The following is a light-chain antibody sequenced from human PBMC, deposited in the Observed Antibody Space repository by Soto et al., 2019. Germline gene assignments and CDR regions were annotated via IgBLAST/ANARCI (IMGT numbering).Light chain of an antibody. V-gene: IGLV2-14*03. CDR1: SSDVGGFNS. CDR2: DVV. CDR3: SSYTSTMTNV. Sequence: QSALTQPASVSGSPGQSITISCTGTSSDVGGFNSVSWYQLRPGTAPKLILYDVVDRPSVVSYRFSGSKSGNTASLTISGLQAADEADYFCSSYTSTMTNVFGSGTKVTVL. J-gene: IGLJ1*01.